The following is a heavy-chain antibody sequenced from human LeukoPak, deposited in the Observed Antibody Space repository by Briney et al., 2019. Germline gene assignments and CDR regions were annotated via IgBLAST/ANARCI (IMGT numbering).Heavy chain of an antibody. CDR2: IYYSGST. D-gene: IGHD2-15*01. J-gene: IGHJ4*02. V-gene: IGHV4-31*03. CDR1: GGSISSCGYY. Sequence: SETLSLTCTVSGGSISSCGYYWSWIRQHPGKGLEWIGYIYYSGSTYYNPSLKIRVAISVDTSKNQFSLKLSAVTAADTAVYYCARGYYCSGGSCYGYWGQGTLVTVSS. CDR3: ARGYYCSGGSCYGY.